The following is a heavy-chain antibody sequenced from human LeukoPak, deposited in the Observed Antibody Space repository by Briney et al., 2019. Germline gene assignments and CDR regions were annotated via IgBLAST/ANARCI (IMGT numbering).Heavy chain of an antibody. J-gene: IGHJ4*02. CDR1: GGSIRGSY. CDR2: IYYSGST. V-gene: IGHV4-59*01. CDR3: ARTTTKYNTYDY. D-gene: IGHD4-17*01. Sequence: SESLSLTCTVSGGSIRGSYWSWIRQPPGKGLEWIGYIYYSGSTDYNPSLKSRVTISVDTSKNQFSLKLNSMTAADTAVYYCARTTTKYNTYDYWGQGTLVTVSS.